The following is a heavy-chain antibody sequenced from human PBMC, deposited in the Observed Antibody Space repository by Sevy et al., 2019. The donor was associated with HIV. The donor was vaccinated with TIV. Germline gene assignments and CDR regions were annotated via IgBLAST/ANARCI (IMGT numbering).Heavy chain of an antibody. CDR2: IWYDGSNK. Sequence: GGSLRLSCAASGFTFSRFGMHWVRQAPGKGLEWVAVIWYDGSNKNYADSVKGRFTISRDNSKNTLYLQMNSLRAEDTAVYYCARDSGLGRSAFDIWGQGTMVTVSS. D-gene: IGHD1-26*01. V-gene: IGHV3-33*01. J-gene: IGHJ3*02. CDR1: GFTFSRFG. CDR3: ARDSGLGRSAFDI.